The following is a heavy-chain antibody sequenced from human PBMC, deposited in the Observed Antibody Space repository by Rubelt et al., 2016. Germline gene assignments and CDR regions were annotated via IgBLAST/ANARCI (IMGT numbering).Heavy chain of an antibody. CDR3: AREIGSSTSSFFDP. J-gene: IGHJ5*02. V-gene: IGHV3-64*04. CDR2: NGGST. Sequence: NGGSTYYADSVKGRFTISRDNSKNTLYLQMNSLRAEDTAVYYCAREIGSSTSSFFDPWGQGTLVTVSS. D-gene: IGHD2-2*01.